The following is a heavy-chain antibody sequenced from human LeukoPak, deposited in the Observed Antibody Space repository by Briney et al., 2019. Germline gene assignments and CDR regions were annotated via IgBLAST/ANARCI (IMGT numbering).Heavy chain of an antibody. Sequence: ASVKVSCKASGYTFTGYYMHWVRQAPGQGLEWMGWINPNSGGTNYAQKFQGWVTMTRDTSISTAYMELSRLRSDDTAVYYCARANTHWYFTLSFDYWDQGTLVTVSS. J-gene: IGHJ4*02. V-gene: IGHV1-2*04. D-gene: IGHD6-13*01. CDR2: INPNSGGT. CDR1: GYTFTGYY. CDR3: ARANTHWYFTLSFDY.